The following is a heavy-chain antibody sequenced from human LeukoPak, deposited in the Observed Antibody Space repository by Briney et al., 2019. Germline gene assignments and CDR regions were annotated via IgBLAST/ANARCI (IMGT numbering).Heavy chain of an antibody. V-gene: IGHV1-2*02. CDR3: ARDGKQWLVRAHFDY. D-gene: IGHD6-19*01. Sequence: VSVKVSCKASGYTFTGYYMHWVRQAPGQGLEWMGWINPNSGGTNYAQKFQGRVTMTRDTSISTAYMELSRLRSDDTAVYYCARDGKQWLVRAHFDYWGQGTLVTVSS. CDR1: GYTFTGYY. CDR2: INPNSGGT. J-gene: IGHJ4*02.